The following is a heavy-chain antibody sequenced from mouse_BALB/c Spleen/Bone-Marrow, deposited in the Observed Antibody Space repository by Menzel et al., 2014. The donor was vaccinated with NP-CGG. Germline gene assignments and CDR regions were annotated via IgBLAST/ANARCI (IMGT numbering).Heavy chain of an antibody. J-gene: IGHJ4*01. D-gene: IGHD2-1*01. CDR1: GYTFTEYT. CDR2: INPNNGGT. Sequence: VQLQQSGPELVKPGASVKISCKTSGYTFTEYTMHWVKQSHGKSLEWIGVINPNNGGTTYKQKFKDKATLTVDKSSSTAYMEFRSLTPEDSAVYYCARDGNYAMDYWGQGTSVTVSS. V-gene: IGHV1-18*01. CDR3: ARDGNYAMDY.